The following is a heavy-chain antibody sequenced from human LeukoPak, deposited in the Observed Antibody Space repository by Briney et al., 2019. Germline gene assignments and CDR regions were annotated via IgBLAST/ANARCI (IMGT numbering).Heavy chain of an antibody. CDR1: GFSFSPYG. CDR3: AKPIYNSGWYDY. Sequence: GGSLRLSCAASGFSFSPYGMHWVRQAPGKGLEWVAAIWEDGSNIHYADAVKGRFTISRDDSKNTLYLQMNSLRAEDTALYYCAKPIYNSGWYDYWGQGTLVTVAS. V-gene: IGHV3-33*06. CDR2: IWEDGSNI. D-gene: IGHD6-19*01. J-gene: IGHJ4*02.